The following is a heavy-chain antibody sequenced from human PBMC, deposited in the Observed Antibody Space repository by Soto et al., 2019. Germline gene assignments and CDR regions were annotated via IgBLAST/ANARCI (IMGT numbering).Heavy chain of an antibody. CDR1: AFTFSSYA. CDR2: IDTSGGST. CDR3: AKDYDFWSGYFHPIDS. D-gene: IGHD3-3*01. Sequence: PGGFLRLSCAASAFTFSSYAMSWVRQAPGKGLEWVSGIDTSGGSTYYADSVKGRFTISRDNSKNTLYLQMNSLRAEDTALYYCAKDYDFWSGYFHPIDSWGQGTLVTVSS. J-gene: IGHJ4*02. V-gene: IGHV3-23*01.